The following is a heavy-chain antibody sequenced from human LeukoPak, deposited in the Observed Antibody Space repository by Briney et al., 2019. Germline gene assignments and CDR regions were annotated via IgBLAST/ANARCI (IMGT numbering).Heavy chain of an antibody. CDR1: GFTFSSYW. V-gene: IGHV3-7*01. J-gene: IGHJ5*02. CDR3: TREPTELVITYDNWFDP. D-gene: IGHD3-22*01. Sequence: GGSLRLFCAASGFTFSSYWMSWVRQAPGKGLEWVANIKQDGSEKYYVDSVKGRFTISRDNAKNSLYLQMNSLRAEDTAVYYCTREPTELVITYDNWFDPWGQGTLVTVSS. CDR2: IKQDGSEK.